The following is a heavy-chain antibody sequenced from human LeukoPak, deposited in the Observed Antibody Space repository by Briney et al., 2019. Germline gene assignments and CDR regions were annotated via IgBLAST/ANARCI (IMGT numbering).Heavy chain of an antibody. CDR3: ARAPTKNYYDSSGYYSASSPYYFDY. CDR1: GGTFSSYA. V-gene: IGHV1-69*01. J-gene: IGHJ4*02. D-gene: IGHD3-22*01. Sequence: SVKVSCTASGGTFSSYAISWVRQAPGQGLEWMGGIIPIFGTANYAQKFQGRVTITADESTSTAYMELSSLRSEDTAVYYCARAPTKNYYDSSGYYSASSPYYFDYWGQGTLVTVSS. CDR2: IIPIFGTA.